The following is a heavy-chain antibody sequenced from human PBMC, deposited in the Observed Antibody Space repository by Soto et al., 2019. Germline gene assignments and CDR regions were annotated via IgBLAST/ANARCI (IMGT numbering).Heavy chain of an antibody. D-gene: IGHD6-13*01. CDR1: GGTFSSYA. V-gene: IGHV1-69*06. Sequence: SVKVSCKASGGTFSSYAISWVRQAPGQGLEWMGGIIPIFGTANYAQKFQGRVTITADKSTSTAYMELSSLRSEDTAVYYCASPTRIAAAGTLRDYYYSYGMDVWGQGTTVTVSS. CDR2: IIPIFGTA. J-gene: IGHJ6*02. CDR3: ASPTRIAAAGTLRDYYYSYGMDV.